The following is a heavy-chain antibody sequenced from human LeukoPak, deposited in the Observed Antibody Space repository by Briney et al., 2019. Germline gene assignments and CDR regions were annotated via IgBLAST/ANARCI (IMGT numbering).Heavy chain of an antibody. CDR2: MNPNSGNT. V-gene: IGHV1-8*03. Sequence: GASVKVSCKASGYTFTSYDINWVRQATGQGLEWMGWMNPNSGNTGYAQKFQGRVTITRNTFISTAYMELSSLRSEDTAVYYCARGPATVTTESAYYYYYMDVWGKGTTVTVSS. D-gene: IGHD4-17*01. CDR3: ARGPATVTTESAYYYYYMDV. CDR1: GYTFTSYD. J-gene: IGHJ6*03.